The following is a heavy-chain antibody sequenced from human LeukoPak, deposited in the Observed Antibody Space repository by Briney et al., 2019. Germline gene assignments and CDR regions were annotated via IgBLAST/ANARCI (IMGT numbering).Heavy chain of an antibody. CDR1: GFTFSSYA. D-gene: IGHD3-10*01. CDR2: ISASGGST. V-gene: IGHV3-23*01. J-gene: IGHJ4*02. Sequence: PGGSLTLSCAASGFTFSSYAMSWVRQAAGKGLEWVSAISASGGSTYNADSVKGRFTISRDNSKNTLYLQMNSLRAEDTAVYYCAKRGPTAYYFDSWGQGTLVTVSS. CDR3: AKRGPTAYYFDS.